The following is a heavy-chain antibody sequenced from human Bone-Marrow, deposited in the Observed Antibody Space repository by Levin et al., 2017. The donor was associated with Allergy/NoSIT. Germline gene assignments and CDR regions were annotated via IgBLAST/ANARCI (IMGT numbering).Heavy chain of an antibody. CDR3: TRIPVVAGSFGYFDL. V-gene: IGHV4-61*01. Sequence: SETLSLICTVSGGSGSSGSHYWNWIRQPPGKGLEWIGYVYDSGRTKYNPSLKSRVTVSEDTFKNQFSLNLRAVTAADTAVYYCTRIPVVAGSFGYFDLWGRGTLVSVSS. CDR2: VYDSGRT. D-gene: IGHD6-19*01. J-gene: IGHJ2*01. CDR1: GGSGSSGSHY.